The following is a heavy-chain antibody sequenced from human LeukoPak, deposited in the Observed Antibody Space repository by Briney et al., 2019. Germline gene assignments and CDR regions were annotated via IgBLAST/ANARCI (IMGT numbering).Heavy chain of an antibody. J-gene: IGHJ5*02. V-gene: IGHV3-21*01. CDR3: ARELGCGEIISWFDP. CDR1: GFTFSSYS. CDR2: IYGTSNYI. Sequence: PGGSLRLSCAASGFTFSSYSMNWVRQALGKGLECVSSIYGTSNYIYYADSVKGRFTISRDNAKNSLYLHMNSLRAEDTAVYYCARELGCGEIISWFDPWGQGTLVTVSS. D-gene: IGHD3-10*01.